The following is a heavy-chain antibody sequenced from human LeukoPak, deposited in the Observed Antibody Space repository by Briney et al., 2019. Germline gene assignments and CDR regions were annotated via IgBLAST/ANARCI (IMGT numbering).Heavy chain of an antibody. CDR2: ISAYNGNT. CDR1: GYTFTNYD. D-gene: IGHD1-7*01. V-gene: IGHV1-18*01. Sequence: ASVKVSCKASGYTFTNYDISWVRQAPGQGLEWMGWISAYNGNTNYAQKLQGRVTMTTDRSTSTTYMELRSLRSDDTAVYYCSRSLNYIEGDWGQGTLVTVSS. J-gene: IGHJ1*01. CDR3: SRSLNYIEGD.